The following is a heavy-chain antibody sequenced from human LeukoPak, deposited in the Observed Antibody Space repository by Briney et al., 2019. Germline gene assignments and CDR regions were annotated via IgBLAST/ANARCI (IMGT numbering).Heavy chain of an antibody. CDR1: GGTFSSYA. V-gene: IGHV1-69*01. CDR2: IIPIFGTA. D-gene: IGHD3-16*02. J-gene: IGHJ6*02. Sequence: SVKVSCKASGGTFSSYAISWVRQAPGQGLEWMGGIIPIFGTANYAQKFQSRVTITADESTSTAYMELSSLRSEDTAVYYCARVSGELSYYYGMDVWGQGTTVTVSS. CDR3: ARVSGELSYYYGMDV.